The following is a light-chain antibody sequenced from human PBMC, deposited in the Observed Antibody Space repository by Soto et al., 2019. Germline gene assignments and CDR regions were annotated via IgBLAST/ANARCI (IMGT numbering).Light chain of an antibody. V-gene: IGLV1-44*01. Sequence: QSALTQPPSASGTRGQRVTSSCSGSSSNIGTYSVSWYQQLPGAAPRLLIYSDNQRPSGVPARFSSSKSGASASLAISGLQSEDEADFYCAAWDDSMNGCVFGTGTKVTVL. CDR2: SDN. J-gene: IGLJ1*01. CDR1: SSNIGTYS. CDR3: AAWDDSMNGCV.